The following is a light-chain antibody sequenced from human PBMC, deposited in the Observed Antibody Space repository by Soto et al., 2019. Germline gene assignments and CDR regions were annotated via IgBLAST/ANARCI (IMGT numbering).Light chain of an antibody. CDR1: QSVFSS. V-gene: IGKV3-15*01. CDR3: QQDHTCPA. Sequence: EIVMTQSPATLSVSPGERVTLSCRASQSVFSSLAWYQQKPGQAPRLLIYGAATRATGIPARFSGSGSGTDFTLTISSLHSEDFAVYFCQQDHTCPAFGRGTRVEIK. CDR2: GAA. J-gene: IGKJ4*02.